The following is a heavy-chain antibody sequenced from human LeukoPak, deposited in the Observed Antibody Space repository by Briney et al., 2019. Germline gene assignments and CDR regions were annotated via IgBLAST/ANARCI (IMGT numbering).Heavy chain of an antibody. Sequence: SVKVSCKVSGGTFSSYAISWVRQAPGQGLEWMGRIIPILGIANYAQKFQGRVTITADKSTSTAYMELSSLRSEDTAVYYCARAGALGYCSGGSCYMRGYYYGMDVWGQGTTVTVSS. J-gene: IGHJ6*02. CDR1: GGTFSSYA. V-gene: IGHV1-69*04. D-gene: IGHD2-15*01. CDR3: ARAGALGYCSGGSCYMRGYYYGMDV. CDR2: IIPILGIA.